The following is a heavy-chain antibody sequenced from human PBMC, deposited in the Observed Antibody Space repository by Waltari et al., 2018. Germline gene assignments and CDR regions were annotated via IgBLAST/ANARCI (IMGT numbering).Heavy chain of an antibody. Sequence: EVKLVESGGGLVKPGGSLRLSCAASGFTFSSYSLNWVRQAPGKGLEWVSSISSSSSYIYYADSVKGRFTISRDNAKNSLYLQMNSLRAEDTAVYYCARDSRDEGAAGNGFHWGQGTLVTVSS. CDR3: ARDSRDEGAAGNGFH. J-gene: IGHJ4*02. D-gene: IGHD6-19*01. CDR2: ISSSSSYI. V-gene: IGHV3-21*01. CDR1: GFTFSSYS.